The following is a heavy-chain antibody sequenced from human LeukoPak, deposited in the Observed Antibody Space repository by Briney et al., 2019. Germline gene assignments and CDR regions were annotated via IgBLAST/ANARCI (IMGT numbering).Heavy chain of an antibody. CDR3: ARAGDVLRYFGWLYDYYYGMDV. V-gene: IGHV1-8*01. Sequence: ASVKVSCKASGYTFTSYDINWVRQATGQGLEWMGWMNPNSGNTGYAQKFQGRVTMTRNTSISTAYMELSSLRSEDTAVYYCARAGDVLRYFGWLYDYYYGMDVWGQGTTVTVSS. CDR2: MNPNSGNT. D-gene: IGHD3-9*01. J-gene: IGHJ6*02. CDR1: GYTFTSYD.